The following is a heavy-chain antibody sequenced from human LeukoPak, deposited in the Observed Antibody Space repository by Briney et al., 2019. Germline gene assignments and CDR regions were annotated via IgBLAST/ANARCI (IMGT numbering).Heavy chain of an antibody. CDR2: IGISSGNT. CDR1: GVIFIDYS. D-gene: IGHD5-12*01. CDR3: ARDHRYAFDN. Sequence: GGSLRLSCAASGVIFIDYSMNWVRQAPGKGLEWISYIGISSGNTKYADSVKGRFTISRDKARNSLYLQMNSLRVEDTAMYYCARDHRYAFDNWGHGTLVTVS. J-gene: IGHJ4*01. V-gene: IGHV3-48*01.